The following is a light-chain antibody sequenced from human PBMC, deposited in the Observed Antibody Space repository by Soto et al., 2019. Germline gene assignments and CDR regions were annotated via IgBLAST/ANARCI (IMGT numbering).Light chain of an antibody. CDR1: QGISSY. Sequence: AIRMTQSPSSLSASTGDRVTITCRASQGISSYLAWYQQKPGKAPKLLIYAASTLQSGVPSRFSGSGSGTDFTLTISCLQSEDFATYDCQQYYSYPLTFDGGTKVEIK. J-gene: IGKJ4*01. CDR2: AAS. V-gene: IGKV1-8*01. CDR3: QQYYSYPLT.